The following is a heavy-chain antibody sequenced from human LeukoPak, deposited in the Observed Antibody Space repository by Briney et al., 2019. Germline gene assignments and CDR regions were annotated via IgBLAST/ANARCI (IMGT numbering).Heavy chain of an antibody. J-gene: IGHJ4*02. V-gene: IGHV4-39*07. D-gene: IGHD7-27*01. Sequence: PSETLSLTCTVSGGSISSSSYYWGWIRQPPGKGLEWIGSIYYSRSTYYNPSLKSRVTISVDTSKNQFSLKLSSVTAADTAVYYCARVPGFTNGGFDYWGQGTLVTVSS. CDR3: ARVPGFTNGGFDY. CDR1: GGSISSSSYY. CDR2: IYYSRST.